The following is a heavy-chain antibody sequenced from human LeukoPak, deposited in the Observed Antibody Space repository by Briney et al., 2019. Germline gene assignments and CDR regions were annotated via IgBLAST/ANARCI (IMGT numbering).Heavy chain of an antibody. D-gene: IGHD5-18*01. CDR3: AREGGYSYGPYYYYYMDV. CDR1: GYTFTSYG. J-gene: IGHJ6*03. V-gene: IGHV1-18*01. CDR2: ISAYNGNT. Sequence: ASVKVSCEASGYTFTSYGISWVRQAPGQGLEWMGWISAYNGNTNYAQKLQGRVTMTTDTSTSTAYMELRSLRSDDTAVYYCAREGGYSYGPYYYYYMDVWGKGTTVTVSS.